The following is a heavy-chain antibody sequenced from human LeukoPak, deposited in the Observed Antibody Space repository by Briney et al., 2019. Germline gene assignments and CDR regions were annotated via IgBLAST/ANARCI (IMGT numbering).Heavy chain of an antibody. CDR2: ISSSGSTI. CDR3: ARSPGLYSYGSVY. Sequence: PGGXLRLSCAASGFTFSSYEMNWVRQAPGKGVEWVSYISSSGSTIYYADSVKGRFTIYRDKDKKSLYLQMKSLRAEDTAVYYCARSPGLYSYGSVYWGQGTLVTVSS. V-gene: IGHV3-48*03. J-gene: IGHJ4*02. CDR1: GFTFSSYE. D-gene: IGHD5-18*01.